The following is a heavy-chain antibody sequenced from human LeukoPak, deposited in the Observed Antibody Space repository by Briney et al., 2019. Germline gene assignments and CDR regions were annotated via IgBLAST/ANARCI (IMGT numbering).Heavy chain of an antibody. D-gene: IGHD1-26*01. Sequence: SVKVSCKASGGTFSSYAISWVRQAPGQGLEWMGGIIPIFGTANYAQKFQGRVTITADESTSTAYMELSSLRSEDTAVYYCARFFEGATPLDYWGQGTLVTVSS. CDR3: ARFFEGATPLDY. V-gene: IGHV1-69*13. CDR2: IIPIFGTA. CDR1: GGTFSSYA. J-gene: IGHJ4*02.